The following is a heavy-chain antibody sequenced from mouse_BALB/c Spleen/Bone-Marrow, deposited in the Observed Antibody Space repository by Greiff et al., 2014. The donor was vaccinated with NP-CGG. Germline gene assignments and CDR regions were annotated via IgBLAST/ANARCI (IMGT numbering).Heavy chain of an antibody. CDR2: IYPGDGDT. J-gene: IGHJ4*01. CDR1: GYAFTSYW. V-gene: IGHV1-87*01. CDR3: VRSSPYAIDY. Sequence: QVQLKESGAELARPGASVKLSCKASGYAFTSYWMQWVKQRPGQGLEWIGGIYPGDGDTRYTQKFKGKATMTADKSSSTAYMQLSLVSEDSAVYYCVRSSPYAIDYWGQGTSVTVSS. D-gene: IGHD1-1*01.